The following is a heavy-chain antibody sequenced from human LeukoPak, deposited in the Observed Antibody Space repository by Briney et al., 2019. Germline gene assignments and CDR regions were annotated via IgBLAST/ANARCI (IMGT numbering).Heavy chain of an antibody. CDR3: AGGTAAGTFSDYAFDI. CDR2: INWNGGST. Sequence: GGSLRLSCAASGFTFDDYGMSWVRQAPGKGLEWVSGINWNGGSTGYEDSVKGRFTISRDNAKNSLYLQMNSLRAEDTALYYCAGGTAAGTFSDYAFDIWGQGTMVTVSS. D-gene: IGHD6-13*01. J-gene: IGHJ3*02. V-gene: IGHV3-20*04. CDR1: GFTFDDYG.